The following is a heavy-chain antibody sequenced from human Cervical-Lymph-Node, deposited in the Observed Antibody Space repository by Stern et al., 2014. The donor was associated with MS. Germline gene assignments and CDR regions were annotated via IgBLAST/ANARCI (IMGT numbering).Heavy chain of an antibody. D-gene: IGHD3-22*01. Sequence: QVQLVQSGAEVKKPGASVKLSCKASGYTFTKYPIHWGRQAPGQRLEWLGWITGDNGNTKYSQNFQDRVTFSRDTSASTAYMELSSLRSEDTAVYYCARGEGYYYDSSGLYYFESWGQGTLVTVSS. J-gene: IGHJ4*02. CDR1: GYTFTKYP. CDR3: ARGEGYYYDSSGLYYFES. CDR2: ITGDNGNT. V-gene: IGHV1-3*01.